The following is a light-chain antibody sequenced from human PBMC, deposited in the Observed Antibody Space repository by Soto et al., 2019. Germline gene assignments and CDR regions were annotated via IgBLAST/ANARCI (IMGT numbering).Light chain of an antibody. CDR3: QQSYTAALT. V-gene: IGKV1-39*01. CDR1: QSISTY. CDR2: AAS. Sequence: DIQMTQSPSSLSASVGDRVTISCRASQSISTYLKWYQQRPGKAPDLLIYAASSLQSGVPPRFNGRGSGTDFSLTIMSLQPEDFSTYYCQQSYTAALTFGGGTKVEIK. J-gene: IGKJ4*02.